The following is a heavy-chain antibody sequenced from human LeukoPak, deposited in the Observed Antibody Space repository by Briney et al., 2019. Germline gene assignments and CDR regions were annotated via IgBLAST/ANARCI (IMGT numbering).Heavy chain of an antibody. CDR1: GFTFRAYG. J-gene: IGHJ4*02. CDR3: AKEGDISSSWYLSNYFDY. D-gene: IGHD6-13*01. Sequence: PGRSLRLSCAASGFTFRAYGMHWVRQAPGKGLEWLAIISYDGSNTYYADSVKGRFTISRDNTKNTPYLQMDSLRAEDTAVYYCAKEGDISSSWYLSNYFDYWGQGTLVTVSS. CDR2: ISYDGSNT. V-gene: IGHV3-30*18.